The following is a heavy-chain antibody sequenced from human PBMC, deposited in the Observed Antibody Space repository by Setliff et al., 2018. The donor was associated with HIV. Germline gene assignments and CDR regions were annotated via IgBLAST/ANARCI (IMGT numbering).Heavy chain of an antibody. CDR2: IYYTGST. J-gene: IGHJ6*03. Sequence: PSETLSLTCSVSGGSINSGHYYWSWIRHHPGKGLEWIGYIYYTGSTYFNPSLKSRVTLSIDTSKNQFSLKLSSVTAADTAVYFCARDKGGTYDGMYYYYYMDVWGKGTTVTVSS. CDR3: ARDKGGTYDGMYYYYYMDV. V-gene: IGHV4-31*03. CDR1: GGSINSGHYY. D-gene: IGHD1-26*01.